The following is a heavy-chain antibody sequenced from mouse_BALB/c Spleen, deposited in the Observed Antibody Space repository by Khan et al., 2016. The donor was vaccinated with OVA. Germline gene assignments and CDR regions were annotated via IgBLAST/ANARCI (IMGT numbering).Heavy chain of an antibody. D-gene: IGHD2-12*01. V-gene: IGHV1-26*01. Sequence: EVKLLESGPDLVKPGASVKLSCKASGYSFTVYYMTWVKQSHGKSPQWIGRVNPNNGDTNYNQNFKGQALLTVDKSSNTAYMELRSLTSEDSAVFYCARGYEFFPYWGQGTLVTVSA. J-gene: IGHJ3*01. CDR3: ARGYEFFPY. CDR2: VNPNNGDT. CDR1: GYSFTVYY.